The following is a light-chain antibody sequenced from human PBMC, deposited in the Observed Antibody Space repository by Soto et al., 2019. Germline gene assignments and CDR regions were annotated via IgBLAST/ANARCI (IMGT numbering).Light chain of an antibody. Sequence: DIPLPKSPSSESASVGDRVTITCRASERINTYLAWYQQQPGKAPKLLIYAASTLQSGVPSRFSGSGSGTDFTLTISSLQPEDFATYYCQQLNSYPMTFGQGTRLEIK. CDR3: QQLNSYPMT. V-gene: IGKV1-12*01. CDR1: ERINTY. J-gene: IGKJ5*01. CDR2: AAS.